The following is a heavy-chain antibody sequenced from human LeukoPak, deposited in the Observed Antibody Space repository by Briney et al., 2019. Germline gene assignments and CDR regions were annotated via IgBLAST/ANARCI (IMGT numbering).Heavy chain of an antibody. Sequence: SALTLVNPTQTLILTCSLSGFSVNTRGVAVGWIRQPPGKALQWLALVYWDDDTRYNPSLRPRLTITKDTSNNQVVFTMTDMDPVDTATYFCSRTDTGYFYGFDYWGQGARVTVSS. CDR3: SRTDTGYFYGFDY. D-gene: IGHD2/OR15-2a*01. CDR1: GFSVNTRGVA. J-gene: IGHJ4*02. CDR2: VYWDDDT. V-gene: IGHV2-5*02.